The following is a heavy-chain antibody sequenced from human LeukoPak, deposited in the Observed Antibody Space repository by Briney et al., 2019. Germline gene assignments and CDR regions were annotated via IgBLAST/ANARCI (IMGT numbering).Heavy chain of an antibody. CDR2: INHSGST. CDR1: GGSFSGYY. V-gene: IGHV4-34*01. CDR3: AGYCYGSGSYPWGV. Sequence: PSETLSLTCAVYGGSFSGYYWSWIRQPPGKGLEWIGEINHSGSTNYNPSLKSRVTISVDTSKNQFSLKLSSVTAADTAVYYCAGYCYGSGSYPWGVWGKGTTVTVSS. J-gene: IGHJ6*04. D-gene: IGHD3-10*01.